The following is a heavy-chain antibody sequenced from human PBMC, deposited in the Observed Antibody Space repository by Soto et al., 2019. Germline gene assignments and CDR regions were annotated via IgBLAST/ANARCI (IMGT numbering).Heavy chain of an antibody. D-gene: IGHD3-10*01. J-gene: IGHJ4*02. Sequence: ASVKVSGKASGYTFTNYAMHWVRQAPGQRLERMGWINAAIGNTKYSQKFQGSVTITRDTSANTAYMELSSLRSEDTAVYYCARRNVYGSGSYSFDYWGQGTLVTVSS. CDR2: INAAIGNT. V-gene: IGHV1-3*01. CDR3: ARRNVYGSGSYSFDY. CDR1: GYTFTNYA.